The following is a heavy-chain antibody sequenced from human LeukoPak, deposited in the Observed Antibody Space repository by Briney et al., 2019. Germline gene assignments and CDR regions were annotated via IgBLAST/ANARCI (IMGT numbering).Heavy chain of an antibody. CDR3: AKFWSGYYTD. V-gene: IGHV1-69*06. Sequence: GSSVKVSCKASGDTFGTFSFNWVRQAPSEGLEWLGGLTPLAGTPNYAQKFQGRLTISADKSTSTVYMELSRLTSEDTAVYLCAKFWSGYYTDWGQGTLVSVSS. CDR2: LTPLAGTP. J-gene: IGHJ4*02. D-gene: IGHD3-3*01. CDR1: GDTFGTFS.